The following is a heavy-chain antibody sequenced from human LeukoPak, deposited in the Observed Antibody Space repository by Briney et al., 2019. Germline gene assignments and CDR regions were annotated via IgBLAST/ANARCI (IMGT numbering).Heavy chain of an antibody. V-gene: IGHV3-33*06. Sequence: PGGSLRLSCAASGFTFSDYYMSWIRQAPGKGLEWVAVIWYDGSNKYYADSVKGRFTISRDNSKNTLYLQMNSLRAEDTAVYYCAKDRSTVRVDWFDPWGQGTLVTVSS. CDR1: GFTFSDYY. J-gene: IGHJ5*02. CDR2: IWYDGSNK. D-gene: IGHD4-11*01. CDR3: AKDRSTVRVDWFDP.